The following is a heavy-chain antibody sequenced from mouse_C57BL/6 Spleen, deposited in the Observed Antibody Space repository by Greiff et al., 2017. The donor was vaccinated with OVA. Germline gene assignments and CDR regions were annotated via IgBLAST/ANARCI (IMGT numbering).Heavy chain of an antibody. CDR2: INPNNGGT. D-gene: IGHD1-1*01. V-gene: IGHV1-18*01. CDR1: GYTFTDYN. J-gene: IGHJ2*01. CDR3: ARNGESTVGVPYYFDY. Sequence: EVKLQESGPELVKPGASVKIPCKASGYTFTDYNMDWVKQSHGKSLEWIGDINPNNGGTIYNQKFKGKATLTVDKSSSTAYMELRSLTSEDTAVYYCARNGESTVGVPYYFDYWGQGTTLTVSS.